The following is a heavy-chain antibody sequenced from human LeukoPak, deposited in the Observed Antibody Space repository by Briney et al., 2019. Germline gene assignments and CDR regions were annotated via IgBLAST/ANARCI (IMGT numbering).Heavy chain of an antibody. V-gene: IGHV3-15*01. J-gene: IGHJ4*02. Sequence: GGSLRLSCAASGFTFSNAWMSWVRQAPGKGLEWVGRIKSKTDGGTTDYAAPVKGRFTISRDDSKNTLYLQMNSLRAEDTAVYYCARGEVSTSMGLFDYWGQGTLVTVSS. CDR1: GFTFSNAW. CDR3: ARGEVSTSMGLFDY. D-gene: IGHD5-18*01. CDR2: IKSKTDGGTT.